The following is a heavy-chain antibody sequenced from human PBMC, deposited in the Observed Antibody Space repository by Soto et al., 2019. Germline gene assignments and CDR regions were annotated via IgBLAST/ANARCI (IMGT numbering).Heavy chain of an antibody. CDR2: IIPIFGTA. Sequence: ASVKVSCKASGGTFSSYAISWVRQAPGQGLEWMGGIIPIFGTANYAQKFQGRVTITADESTSTAYMELSSLRSEDTAVYYCARGRYCSSTSCYPRFVPWSRLDYYYYYGMDVWGQGTTVTVSS. CDR3: ARGRYCSSTSCYPRFVPWSRLDYYYYYGMDV. D-gene: IGHD2-2*01. J-gene: IGHJ6*02. CDR1: GGTFSSYA. V-gene: IGHV1-69*13.